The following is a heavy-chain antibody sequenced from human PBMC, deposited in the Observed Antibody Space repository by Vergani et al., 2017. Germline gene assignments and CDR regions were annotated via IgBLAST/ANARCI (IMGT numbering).Heavy chain of an antibody. D-gene: IGHD1-1*01. CDR3: ASHSNDNYYGMDV. CDR1: GFTFSSYS. J-gene: IGHJ6*02. Sequence: EVQLVESGGGLVKPGGSLRLSCAASGFTFSSYSMNWVRQAPGKGLEWVSSISSSSSYIYYADSVKGRFTISRDNAKNSLYLQMNSLRAEDTAVYYCASHSNDNYYGMDVWGQGTTVTVSS. V-gene: IGHV3-21*01. CDR2: ISSSSSYI.